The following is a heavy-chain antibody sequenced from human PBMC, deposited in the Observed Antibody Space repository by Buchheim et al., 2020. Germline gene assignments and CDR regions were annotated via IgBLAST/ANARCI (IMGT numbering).Heavy chain of an antibody. V-gene: IGHV3-30-3*02. CDR1: GFTFSSYA. CDR2: ISSDGTIK. J-gene: IGHJ4*02. Sequence: QVHLVESGGGVVQPGRSLRLSCAASGFTFSSYAMHWVRQAPGKGLEWVAVISSDGTIKYYADSVKGRFTISRDNSKNTLAFQMNSLRTEDTAVYYWAKKGGIGGTTDYFDYWGQGTL. CDR3: AKKGGIGGTTDYFDY. D-gene: IGHD1-1*01.